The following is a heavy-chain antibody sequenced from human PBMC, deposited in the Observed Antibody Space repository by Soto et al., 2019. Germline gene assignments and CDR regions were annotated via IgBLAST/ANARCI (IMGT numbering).Heavy chain of an antibody. J-gene: IGHJ4*02. D-gene: IGHD2-2*01. V-gene: IGHV3-74*01. Sequence: EVQLVESGGGSVQPGGSLRLSCAASGFTFSSYWMHWVRQAPGKGLVWVSRINGDGSSTTYVDSVKGRFTISRDNAKNTLYLQMDSLRVEDTAVYYCARDSIVIVPAALDYWGQGTLVTVPS. CDR1: GFTFSSYW. CDR2: INGDGSST. CDR3: ARDSIVIVPAALDY.